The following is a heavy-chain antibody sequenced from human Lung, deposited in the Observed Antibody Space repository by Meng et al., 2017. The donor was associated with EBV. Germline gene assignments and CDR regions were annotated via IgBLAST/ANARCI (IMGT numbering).Heavy chain of an antibody. V-gene: IGHV4-59*08. D-gene: IGHD3-10*01. CDR3: ARQSGYFDY. CDR1: DGPSSSHA. Sequence: VQLKESGPGFGKPSETLSLTFSVSDGPSSSHAWGWSREPPGKGLEWIGHIYYRGSTNYNPSLTNRVTISVDTSKIQCPLKLSSVIDTDTAVYDCARQSGYFDYWGQGTLVTVSS. CDR2: IYYRGST. J-gene: IGHJ4*02.